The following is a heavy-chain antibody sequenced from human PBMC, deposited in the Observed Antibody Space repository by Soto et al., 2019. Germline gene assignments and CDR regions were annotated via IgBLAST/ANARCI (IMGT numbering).Heavy chain of an antibody. CDR3: ARAGGTTVTGLWHFDS. V-gene: IGHV3-33*01. D-gene: IGHD4-17*01. J-gene: IGHJ4*02. CDR1: GFTFNTYS. Sequence: GGSLRLSCEASGFTFNTYSMHWVRQPPGKGLEWLAAIWYDGTQKYYADSVKGRFIISRDNSKKTLYLEMNSLRAEDTAVYYCARAGGTTVTGLWHFDSWGQGTLVTVYS. CDR2: IWYDGTQK.